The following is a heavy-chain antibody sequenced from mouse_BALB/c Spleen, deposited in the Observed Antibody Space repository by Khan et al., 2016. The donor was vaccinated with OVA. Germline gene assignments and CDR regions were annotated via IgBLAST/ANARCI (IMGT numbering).Heavy chain of an antibody. J-gene: IGHJ3*01. Sequence: VQLKQSGPGLVQPSQSLSITCTVSDFSLTNYGVHWVRQSPGQGLEWLGVIWSGGSTDYNVAFISRLSITKDNSKSQVFFKMNSQQADDTAIYYCARRDYGSSYGFAYWGQGTLVTVSA. CDR2: IWSGGST. CDR1: DFSLTNYG. CDR3: ARRDYGSSYGFAY. V-gene: IGHV2-4*02. D-gene: IGHD1-1*01.